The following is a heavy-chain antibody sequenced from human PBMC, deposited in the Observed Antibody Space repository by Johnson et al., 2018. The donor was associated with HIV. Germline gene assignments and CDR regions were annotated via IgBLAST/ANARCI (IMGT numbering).Heavy chain of an antibody. CDR2: IYSGGRT. Sequence: EQLVESGGGLVKPGGSLRLSCAASGFTFSDYYMSWVRQAPGKGLEWVSVIYSGGRTYYADSVKGRFTFSRDNSKNTLDLQMNSLRAEDTAVYYCVSSAQWSGWPPGAFDIWGQGTMVTVSS. CDR3: VSSAQWSGWPPGAFDI. CDR1: GFTFSDYY. D-gene: IGHD6-19*01. J-gene: IGHJ3*02. V-gene: IGHV3-66*01.